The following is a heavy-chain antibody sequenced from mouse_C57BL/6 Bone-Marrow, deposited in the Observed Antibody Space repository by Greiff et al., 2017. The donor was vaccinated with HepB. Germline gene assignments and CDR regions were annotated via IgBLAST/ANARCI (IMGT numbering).Heavy chain of an antibody. CDR1: GYTFTDYY. D-gene: IGHD3-1*01. J-gene: IGHJ2*01. CDR3: AREGYSYYFDY. Sequence: VQLQQSGPELVKPGASVKISCKASGYTFTDYYMNWVKQSNGKSLEWIGDINPNNGGTSYNQKFKGKATLTVDKSSSTAYMELRSLTSEDSAVYYCAREGYSYYFDYWGQGTTLTVSS. V-gene: IGHV1-26*01. CDR2: INPNNGGT.